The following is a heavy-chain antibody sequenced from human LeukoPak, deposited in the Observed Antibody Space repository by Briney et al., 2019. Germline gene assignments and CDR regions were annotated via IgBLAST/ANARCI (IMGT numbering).Heavy chain of an antibody. J-gene: IGHJ4*02. D-gene: IGHD2-2*01. V-gene: IGHV1-69*13. Sequence: SVKVSCKASGGTFSSYAISWVRQAPGQGLEWMGGIIPIFGTANYAQKFQGRVTITADESTSTAYMELSSLRSEDTAVCYCATTSLYCSSTSCPWHYWGQGTLVTVSS. CDR2: IIPIFGTA. CDR1: GGTFSSYA. CDR3: ATTSLYCSSTSCPWHY.